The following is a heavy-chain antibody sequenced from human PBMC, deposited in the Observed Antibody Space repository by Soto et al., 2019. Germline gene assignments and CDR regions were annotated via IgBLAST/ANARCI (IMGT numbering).Heavy chain of an antibody. V-gene: IGHV4-59*02. CDR1: GASVTDYY. Sequence: QVQLQESGPRLAKPSETLSLTCSVSGASVTDYYWTWIRLTPKRELQWIGFIHYNGRTDSSHSLKSRVTISLDTSNNHVSLILNSVNVSDSAIYYCARGHFDSPGYSNALDCCGQGTLVTVSS. D-gene: IGHD3-22*01. CDR3: ARGHFDSPGYSNALDC. CDR2: IHYNGRT. J-gene: IGHJ4*02.